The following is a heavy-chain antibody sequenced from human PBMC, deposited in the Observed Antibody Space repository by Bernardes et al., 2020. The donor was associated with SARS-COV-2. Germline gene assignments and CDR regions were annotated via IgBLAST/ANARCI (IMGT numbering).Heavy chain of an antibody. CDR2: FDPEDGET. J-gene: IGHJ5*02. CDR1: GYTLTELS. CDR3: ATTTAVAGSSRGWFDP. Sequence: ASVKVSCKVSGYTLTELSTHWVRQAPGKGLEWMGGFDPEDGETIYAQKFQGRVTMTEDTSTDTAYMELSSLRSEDTAVYYCATTTAVAGSSRGWFDPWGQGTLVTVSS. D-gene: IGHD6-19*01. V-gene: IGHV1-24*01.